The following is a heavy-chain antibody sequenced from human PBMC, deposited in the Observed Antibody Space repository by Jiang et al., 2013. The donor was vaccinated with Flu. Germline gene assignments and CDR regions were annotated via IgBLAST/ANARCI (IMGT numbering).Heavy chain of an antibody. CDR3: ARGVAGY. Sequence: GAEVKKPGASVKVSCKASGYTFNTYYMHWVRQAPGQGLEWMGLINPSSGYTTYAQRLQGRVTMTRDTSTTTFYMELSGLRSEDTAVYYCARGVAGYWGQGTLVTVSS. J-gene: IGHJ4*02. V-gene: IGHV1-46*02. CDR2: INPSSGYT. CDR1: GYTFNTYY.